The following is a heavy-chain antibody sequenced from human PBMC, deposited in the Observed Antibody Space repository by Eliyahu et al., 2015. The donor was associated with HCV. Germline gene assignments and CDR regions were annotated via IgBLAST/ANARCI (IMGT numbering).Heavy chain of an antibody. D-gene: IGHD2-2*02. J-gene: IGHJ3*02. Sequence: EVQLVESGGGLVQPGRSLRLSCAASGFTFDDYAMHWVRQAPGKGLEWVSGISWNSGSIGYADSVKGRFTISRDNAKNSLYLQMNSLRAEDTALYYCAKELGGDIVVVPAALRESAFDIWGQGTMVTVSS. CDR3: AKELGGDIVVVPAALRESAFDI. CDR2: ISWNSGSI. CDR1: GFTFDDYA. V-gene: IGHV3-9*01.